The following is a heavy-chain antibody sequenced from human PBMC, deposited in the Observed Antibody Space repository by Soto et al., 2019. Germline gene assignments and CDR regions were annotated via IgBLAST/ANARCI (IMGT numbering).Heavy chain of an antibody. Sequence: QVQLQESGPGLVKPSQTLSLTCTVSGGSISSGGYYWYWIRQHPGKGLEWSGYIYYSGTTYYNPSLKSRVNISVDTSKNQFSLKLSSVTAADTAVYYCAASCVACGGFNYYGMDVWGQGTTVTVSS. CDR2: IYYSGTT. D-gene: IGHD2-21*01. J-gene: IGHJ6*02. CDR1: GGSISSGGYY. V-gene: IGHV4-31*03. CDR3: AASCVACGGFNYYGMDV.